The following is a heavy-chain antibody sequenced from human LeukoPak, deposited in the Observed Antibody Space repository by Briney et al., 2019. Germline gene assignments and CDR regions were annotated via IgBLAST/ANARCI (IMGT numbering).Heavy chain of an antibody. CDR1: GYTFTGYY. Sequence: ASVKASCKASGYTFTGYYMHWVRQAPGQGLEWMGWINPNSGGTNYAQKFQGRVTMTRDTPISTAYMELSRLRSDDTAVYYCARDLRIAAAGSAWYYYYYMDVWGKGTTVTISS. D-gene: IGHD6-13*01. V-gene: IGHV1-2*02. CDR2: INPNSGGT. J-gene: IGHJ6*03. CDR3: ARDLRIAAAGSAWYYYYYMDV.